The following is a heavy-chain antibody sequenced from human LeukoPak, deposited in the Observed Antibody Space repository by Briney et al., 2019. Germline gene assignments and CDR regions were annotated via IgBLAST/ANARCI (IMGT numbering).Heavy chain of an antibody. Sequence: GGSLRLSCAASGFTFDAYAMHWVRHVPGKGLQWVSSISSNGDSTGYADSVKGRFTISRDNAKNSLYLQMHSLRSEDKALYYCAKGIGTYQGPFDYWGQGTLVTVSS. CDR3: AKGIGTYQGPFDY. CDR1: GFTFDAYA. V-gene: IGHV3-9*01. J-gene: IGHJ4*02. D-gene: IGHD1-26*01. CDR2: ISSNGDST.